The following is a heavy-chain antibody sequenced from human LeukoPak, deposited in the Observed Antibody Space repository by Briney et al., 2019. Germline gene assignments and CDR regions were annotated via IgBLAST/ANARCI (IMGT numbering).Heavy chain of an antibody. CDR2: ISSSSSTI. D-gene: IGHD3-22*01. Sequence: PGGSLRHSCAASGFTFSSYSMNWVRQAPGKGLEWVSYISSSSSTIYYADSVKGRFTISRDNAKNSLYLQMNSLRDEDTAVYYCARDLDLPMIVVSNGGWGQGTLVTVSS. CDR1: GFTFSSYS. CDR3: ARDLDLPMIVVSNGG. J-gene: IGHJ4*02. V-gene: IGHV3-48*02.